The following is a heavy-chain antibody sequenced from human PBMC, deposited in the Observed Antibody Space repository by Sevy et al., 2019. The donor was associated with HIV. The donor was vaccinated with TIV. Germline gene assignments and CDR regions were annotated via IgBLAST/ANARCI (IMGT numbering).Heavy chain of an antibody. J-gene: IGHJ4*02. D-gene: IGHD5-18*01. CDR3: ARDPPTYSYCTFDY. CDR2: ISSSSSYI. CDR1: GFTFSSYS. V-gene: IGHV3-21*01. Sequence: GGSLRLSCAASGFTFSSYSMNWVRQAPGKGLEWVSSISSSSSYIYYAGSVKGRFTISRDNAKNSRYLQMNSLRAEDTAVYYCARDPPTYSYCTFDYWGQGTLVTVSS.